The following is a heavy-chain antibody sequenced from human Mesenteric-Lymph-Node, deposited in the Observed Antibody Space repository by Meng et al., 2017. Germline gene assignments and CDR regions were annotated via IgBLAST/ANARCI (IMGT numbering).Heavy chain of an antibody. CDR3: ARGSGYSYGAENDAFDI. V-gene: IGHV1-69*13. D-gene: IGHD5-18*01. CDR1: GYTFTSYA. J-gene: IGHJ3*02. CDR2: IIPIFGTA. Sequence: SVKVSCKASGYTFTSYAISWVRQAPGQGLEWMGGIIPIFGTANYAQKFQGRVTITADESTSTAYMELSSLRSEDTAVYYCARGSGYSYGAENDAFDIWGQGTMVTVSS.